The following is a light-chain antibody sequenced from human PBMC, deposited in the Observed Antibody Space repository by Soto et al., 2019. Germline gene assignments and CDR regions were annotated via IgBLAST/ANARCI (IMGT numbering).Light chain of an antibody. CDR2: DAS. Sequence: AIQLTQSPSSLSASVGDRVTITCRASQGIGSNLAWYHQKPGKPPKLLIYDASSLESGVQSRFSGSGFGTDFTLTISSLQPEDFATYYCQQFSFLPVSFGGGTRVEI. CDR3: QQFSFLPVS. CDR1: QGIGSN. V-gene: IGKV1-13*02. J-gene: IGKJ4*01.